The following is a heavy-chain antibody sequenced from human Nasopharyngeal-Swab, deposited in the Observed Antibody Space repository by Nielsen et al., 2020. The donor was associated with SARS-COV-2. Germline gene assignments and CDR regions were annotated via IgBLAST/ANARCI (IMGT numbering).Heavy chain of an antibody. Sequence: WIPQPPGKGLEWVAAISGSGDISGSGGSTYYADSVKGRFTISRDNSKNTLSLQMNGLGAEDTAVYYCAKDLRGPYFFWGQGTLVTVSS. J-gene: IGHJ4*02. D-gene: IGHD2/OR15-2a*01. CDR3: AKDLRGPYFF. CDR2: ISGSGDISGSGGST. V-gene: IGHV3-23*01.